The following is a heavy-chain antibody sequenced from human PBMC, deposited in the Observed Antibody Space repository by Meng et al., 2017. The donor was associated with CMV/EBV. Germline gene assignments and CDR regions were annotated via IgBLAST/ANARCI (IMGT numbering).Heavy chain of an antibody. CDR3: ARGPAARKNKWYGMDV. D-gene: IGHD2-2*01. CDR1: GGSFSGYY. Sequence: SETLSLTCAVYGGSFSGYYWSWIRQPPGKGLEWIGEINHSGSTSYNPSLKSRVTISVDTSKNQFSLKLSSVTAADTAVYYCARGPAARKNKWYGMDVWGQGTTVTVSS. V-gene: IGHV4-34*01. J-gene: IGHJ6*02. CDR2: INHSGST.